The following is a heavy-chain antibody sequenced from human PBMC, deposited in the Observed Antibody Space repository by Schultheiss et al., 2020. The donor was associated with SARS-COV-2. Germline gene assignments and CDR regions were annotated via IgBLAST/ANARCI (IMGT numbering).Heavy chain of an antibody. Sequence: SETLSLTCTVSGDSISNYYWNWIRQPPGKGLEWIGYIYSSGSTIYNPSLKSRVTISVDTSRNHFSLKLSSATAADTAVYYCARHNSQRGFDYWGQGTLVTVSS. CDR1: GDSISNYY. V-gene: IGHV4-59*08. D-gene: IGHD4-23*01. J-gene: IGHJ4*02. CDR3: ARHNSQRGFDY. CDR2: IYSSGST.